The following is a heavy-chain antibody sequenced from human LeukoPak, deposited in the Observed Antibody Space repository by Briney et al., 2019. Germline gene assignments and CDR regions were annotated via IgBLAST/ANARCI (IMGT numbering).Heavy chain of an antibody. J-gene: IGHJ4*02. CDR2: ISGSGGST. V-gene: IGHV3-23*01. Sequence: GGSLRLSCAASEFTFSSYAMSWVRQAPGKGLEWVSAISGSGGSTYYADSVKGRFTISRDNSKNTLYLQMNSLRAEDTAVYYCAKELGMIVVEGPIDYWGQGTLVTVSS. D-gene: IGHD3-22*01. CDR1: EFTFSSYA. CDR3: AKELGMIVVEGPIDY.